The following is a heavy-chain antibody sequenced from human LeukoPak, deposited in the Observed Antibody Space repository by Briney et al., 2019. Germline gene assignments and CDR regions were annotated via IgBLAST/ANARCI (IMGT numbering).Heavy chain of an antibody. CDR1: GFTFSSYA. D-gene: IGHD4-17*01. V-gene: IGHV3-23*01. CDR3: ARDPTTVTTGGIFFDY. CDR2: ISGSGGST. J-gene: IGHJ4*02. Sequence: GGSLRLSCAASGFTFSSYAMSWVRQAPGKGLEWVSAISGSGGSTYYADSVKGRFTISRDNSKNTLYLQMNSLRAEDTAVYYCARDPTTVTTGGIFFDYWGQGTLVTVSS.